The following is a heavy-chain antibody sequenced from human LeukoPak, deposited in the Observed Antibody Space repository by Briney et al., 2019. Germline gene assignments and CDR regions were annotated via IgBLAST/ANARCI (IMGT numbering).Heavy chain of an antibody. CDR3: ARVRGGLVRFDY. Sequence: PSETLSLTCAVYGGSFSGYYWSWIRQPPEKGLEWIGEINHSGSTNYNPSLKSRVTISVDTSKNQFSLKLSSVTAADTAVYYCARVRGGLVRFDYWGQGTLVTVSS. V-gene: IGHV4-34*01. CDR2: INHSGST. D-gene: IGHD3-16*02. CDR1: GGSFSGYY. J-gene: IGHJ4*02.